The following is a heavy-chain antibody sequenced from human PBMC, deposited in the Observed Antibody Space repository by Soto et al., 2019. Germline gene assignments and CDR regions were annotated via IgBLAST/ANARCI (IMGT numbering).Heavy chain of an antibody. CDR1: GFTFSGST. J-gene: IGHJ1*01. D-gene: IGHD2-15*01. CDR2: IRSKANDYAT. V-gene: IGHV3-73*02. CDR3: TGGYCTGGTCYSGYFQH. Sequence: EVQLVQSGGGLVQPGGSLKLSCAASGFTFSGSTVHWVRQASGEGLQWVGRIRSKANDYATTYISSVKGRFTISRDDSRNTAYLQMSDRKTEDAAVYYCTGGYCTGGTCYSGYFQHWGQGALVTVFS.